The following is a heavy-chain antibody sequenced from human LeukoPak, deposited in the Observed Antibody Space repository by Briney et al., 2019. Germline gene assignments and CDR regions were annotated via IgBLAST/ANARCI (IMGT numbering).Heavy chain of an antibody. J-gene: IGHJ4*02. CDR1: GFSLRSFA. CDR3: AKERQTGDYFTSDF. Sequence: GGSLRLSCAASGFSLRSFAMSWVRQAPGKGLEWVSASSGDGGNTDYANSVKGRFTISRDNSKNTIYLQMNSLRADDTAVYYCAKERQTGDYFTSDFWGQGTLVTVSS. CDR2: SSGDGGNT. D-gene: IGHD4-17*01. V-gene: IGHV3-23*01.